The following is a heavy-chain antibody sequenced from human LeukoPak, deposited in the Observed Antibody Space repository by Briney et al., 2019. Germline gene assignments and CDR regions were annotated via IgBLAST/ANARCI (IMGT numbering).Heavy chain of an antibody. Sequence: GGSLRLSCAASGFTFSSYSMNWVRQAPGKGLEWVSYISSGGSTIYYADSVRGRFTISRDNAENSLYLQMNSLRDDDTAVYYCARGQSLNDYWGQGTLVTVSS. CDR3: ARGQSLNDY. V-gene: IGHV3-48*02. J-gene: IGHJ4*02. CDR2: ISSGGSTI. CDR1: GFTFSSYS.